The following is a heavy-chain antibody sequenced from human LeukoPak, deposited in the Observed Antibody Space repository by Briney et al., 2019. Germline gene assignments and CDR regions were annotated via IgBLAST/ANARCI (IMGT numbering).Heavy chain of an antibody. V-gene: IGHV1-8*01. D-gene: IGHD5-12*01. CDR1: EYTFTSYD. CDR3: ARGRHPGPTWISEY. J-gene: IGHJ4*02. Sequence: ASVTVSCKASEYTFTSYDINWVRQATGQGLEWMGWMNPNSGNTGYAQKFQGRVTMTRNTSISTAYMELSSLTFEDTAVYYCARGRHPGPTWISEYWGQGTLVTVSS. CDR2: MNPNSGNT.